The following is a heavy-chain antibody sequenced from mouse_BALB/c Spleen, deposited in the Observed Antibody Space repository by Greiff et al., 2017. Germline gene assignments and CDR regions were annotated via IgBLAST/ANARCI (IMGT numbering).Heavy chain of an antibody. Sequence: EVQLQESGGGLVQPGGSLKLSCAASGFDFSRYWMSWVRQAPGKGLEWIGEINPDSSTINYTPSLKDKFIISRDNAKNTLYLQMSKVRSEDTALYYCARPYYDYEAWFAYWGQGTLVTVSA. CDR1: GFDFSRYW. V-gene: IGHV4-1*02. D-gene: IGHD2-4*01. CDR3: ARPYYDYEAWFAY. CDR2: INPDSSTI. J-gene: IGHJ3*01.